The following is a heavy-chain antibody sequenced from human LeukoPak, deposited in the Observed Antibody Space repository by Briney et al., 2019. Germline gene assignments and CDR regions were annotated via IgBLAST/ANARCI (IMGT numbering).Heavy chain of an antibody. CDR2: IYYSGST. CDR1: GGSISSYY. V-gene: IGHV4-59*12. J-gene: IGHJ4*02. CDR3: ARVVSSGWYLDY. D-gene: IGHD6-19*01. Sequence: SETLSLTCTVSGGSISSYYWSWIRQPPGKGLEWIGSIYYSGSTYYNPSLKSRVTISVDTSKNQFSLKLSSVTAADTAVYYCARVVSSGWYLDYWGQGTLVTVSS.